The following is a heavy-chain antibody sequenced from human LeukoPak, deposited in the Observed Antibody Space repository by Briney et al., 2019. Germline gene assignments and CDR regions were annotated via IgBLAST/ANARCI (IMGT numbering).Heavy chain of an antibody. J-gene: IGHJ4*02. CDR3: ARGRAARRRFDY. Sequence: SETLSLTCTVSGGSISSGGYYWSWIRQHPGKGLEWIGYIYYSGSTYYNPSLKSRVTISVDTSKNQFSLKLSSVTAADTAVYYCARGRAARRRFDYWGQGTLVTVSS. D-gene: IGHD6-6*01. V-gene: IGHV4-31*03. CDR1: GGSISSGGYY. CDR2: IYYSGST.